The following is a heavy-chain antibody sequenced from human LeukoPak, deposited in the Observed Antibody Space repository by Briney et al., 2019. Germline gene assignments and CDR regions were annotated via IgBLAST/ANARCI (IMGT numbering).Heavy chain of an antibody. J-gene: IGHJ4*02. CDR2: ISYDGSNK. CDR3: ARVSKIDDSSGYYYYFDY. V-gene: IGHV3-30*03. D-gene: IGHD3-22*01. CDR1: GFTFSNYA. Sequence: GGSLRLSCAASGFTFSNYAMHWVRQAPGKGLEWVAVISYDGSNKYYEDSVKGRFTISRDNSKNTLDLQMNSLRSEDTAVYYCARVSKIDDSSGYYYYFDYWGQGTLVTVSS.